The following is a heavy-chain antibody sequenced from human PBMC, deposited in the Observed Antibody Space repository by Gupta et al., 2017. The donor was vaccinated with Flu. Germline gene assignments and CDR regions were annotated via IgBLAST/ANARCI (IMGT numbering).Heavy chain of an antibody. CDR1: FTFRSYF. V-gene: IGHV3-30-3*01. CDR3: ARSRSAASPPSYSFNY. J-gene: IGHJ4*02. D-gene: IGHD2-15*01. CDR2: ISYDGSNE. Sequence: FTFRSYFMYWVRQAPGKGLEWVAVISYDGSNEYYADSVKGRFTISRDNTKNTLFLLMNSLRPEDTAVYYCARSRSAASPPSYSFNYWGQGALVTVSS.